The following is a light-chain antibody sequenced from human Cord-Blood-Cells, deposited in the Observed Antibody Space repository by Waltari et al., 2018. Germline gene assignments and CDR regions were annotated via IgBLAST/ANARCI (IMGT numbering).Light chain of an antibody. J-gene: IGKJ3*01. CDR2: DAS. CDR1: QGISNS. Sequence: TQSPSSLSASVGDRVTITCRASQGISNSLAWYQQKPGQAPRLLIYDASNRATGIPARFSGSGSGTDFTLTISSLEPEDFAVYYCQQRSNWPPFTFGPGTKVDIK. CDR3: QQRSNWPPFT. V-gene: IGKV3-11*01.